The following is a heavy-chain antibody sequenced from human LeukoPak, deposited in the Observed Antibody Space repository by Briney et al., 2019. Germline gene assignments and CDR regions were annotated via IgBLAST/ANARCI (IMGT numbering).Heavy chain of an antibody. V-gene: IGHV6-1*01. Sequence: SQTLSLTCAISGDSVSSNSAAWNWIRQSPSRGLEWLGRTYYRSKWYNDYAVSVESRITINPDTSKNQFSLQLNSVTPEDTAVYYCARSLLGAVAGTIAYFDYWGQGTLVTASS. J-gene: IGHJ4*02. CDR2: TYYRSKWYN. CDR3: ARSLLGAVAGTIAYFDY. CDR1: GDSVSSNSAA. D-gene: IGHD6-19*01.